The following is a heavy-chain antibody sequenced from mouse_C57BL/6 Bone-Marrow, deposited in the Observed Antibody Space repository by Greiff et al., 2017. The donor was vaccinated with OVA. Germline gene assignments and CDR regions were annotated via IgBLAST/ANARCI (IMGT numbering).Heavy chain of an antibody. V-gene: IGHV7-3*01. CDR2: IGNKPNGSTT. CDR1: GFTFTNYY. Sequence: VQLKESGGGLVQPGDSLSLSCAASGFTFTNYYMSWVRQPPGKALEWLAFIGNKPNGSTTEYSASVKGRFTISRDNSQSILYLQMNALRAEDSATYYCARYKGRVAVDYFDYWGQGTALTVSS. J-gene: IGHJ2*01. CDR3: ARYKGRVAVDYFDY. D-gene: IGHD1-1*01.